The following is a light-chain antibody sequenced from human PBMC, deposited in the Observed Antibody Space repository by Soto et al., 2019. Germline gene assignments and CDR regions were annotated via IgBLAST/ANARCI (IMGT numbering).Light chain of an antibody. V-gene: IGKV3-15*01. J-gene: IGKJ3*01. CDR3: QQYENWPT. CDR1: QSVSAN. Sequence: EIVLTQSPATLSVSPGETATLSCRASQSVSANLAWYQLKPGQAPRLLIYGATTSAGGFPGKFSGSGSGTEFTLTITGLQSEDSAVYYCQQYENWPTLGPGTKVDIK. CDR2: GAT.